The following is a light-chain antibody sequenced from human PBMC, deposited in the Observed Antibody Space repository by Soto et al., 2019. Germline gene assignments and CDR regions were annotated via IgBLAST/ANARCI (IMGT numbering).Light chain of an antibody. CDR3: QKYNSAPAWT. Sequence: DIQMTQSPSSLSASVGDRVTITCRASQGISNYLAWYQQKPGKVPKLLIYAASTLQSGVPSRFSGSGSGTDFTLTISSLQPEDVATYYCQKYNSAPAWTFGPGTKVDIK. CDR1: QGISNY. V-gene: IGKV1-27*01. CDR2: AAS. J-gene: IGKJ3*01.